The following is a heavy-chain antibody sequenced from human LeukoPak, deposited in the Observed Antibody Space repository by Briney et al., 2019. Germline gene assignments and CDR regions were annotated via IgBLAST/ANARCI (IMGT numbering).Heavy chain of an antibody. V-gene: IGHV1-18*01. J-gene: IGHJ4*02. CDR1: GYTFTSYG. CDR3: ARDPGTQGSVTAPYYFDY. CDR2: ISAYNGNT. D-gene: IGHD2-21*02. Sequence: ASVKVSCKASGYTFTSYGISWVRQAPGQGLEWMGWISAYNGNTNYAQKLQGRVTMTTDTSTSTAYMELRSLRSDDTAVYYCARDPGTQGSVTAPYYFDYWGRGTLVTVSS.